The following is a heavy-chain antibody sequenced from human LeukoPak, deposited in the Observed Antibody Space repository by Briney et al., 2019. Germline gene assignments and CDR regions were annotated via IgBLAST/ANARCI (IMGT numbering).Heavy chain of an antibody. D-gene: IGHD3-10*01. CDR2: VSWNGYSI. CDR1: GFTFNDYA. CDR3: VKGGVAVTAPDC. V-gene: IGHV3-9*01. J-gene: IGHJ4*02. Sequence: PGRSLRLSCAASGFTFNDYAMHWVRQAPGKGLEWVSAVSWNGYSIGYADSVKGRFTISRDNSKNTLYLQMSSLRAEDTAVYYCVKGGVAVTAPDCWGQGTLVTVSS.